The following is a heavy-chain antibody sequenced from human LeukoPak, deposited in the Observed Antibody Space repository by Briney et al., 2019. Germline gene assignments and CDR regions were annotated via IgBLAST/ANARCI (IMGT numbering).Heavy chain of an antibody. CDR1: GGSFSGYY. V-gene: IGHV4-34*01. CDR3: AGFGPVDY. J-gene: IGHJ4*02. CDR2: INHSGST. D-gene: IGHD3-16*01. Sequence: PSETLSLTXAVYGGSFSGYYWSWIGQPPGKGLEWIGEINHSGSTNYNPSLKSRVTISVDTSKNQFSLKLSSVTAADTAVYYCAGFGPVDYWGQGTLVTVSS.